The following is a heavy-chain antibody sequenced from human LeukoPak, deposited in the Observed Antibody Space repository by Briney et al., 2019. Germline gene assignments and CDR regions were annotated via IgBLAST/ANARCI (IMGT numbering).Heavy chain of an antibody. CDR1: GGTILSHT. CDR3: ARVNLRGSNYNWFDP. V-gene: IGHV1-69*08. D-gene: IGHD3-10*01. J-gene: IGHJ5*02. CDR2: ITPVIETA. Sequence: SVKVSCKTSGGTILSHTFSWGRQAPGKGLEWMGKITPVIETANYAQTLQGRVSIYADKSTTTVYMDLSGLRPDDTAEYYCARVNLRGSNYNWFDPWGQGTRVTVSS.